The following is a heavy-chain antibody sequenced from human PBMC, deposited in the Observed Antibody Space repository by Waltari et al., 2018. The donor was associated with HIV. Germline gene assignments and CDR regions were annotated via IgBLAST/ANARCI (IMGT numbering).Heavy chain of an antibody. J-gene: IGHJ4*02. D-gene: IGHD2-15*01. Sequence: EVQLVESGGGLVKPGGSLRLSCAASGFTFSNAWMRWVRQAPGKGLEWVGRIKSKTDGGTTDYAAPVKGRFTISRDDSKNTLYLQMNSLKTEDTAVYYCTTAVVSGGSCHDYWGQGTLVTVSS. V-gene: IGHV3-15*01. CDR3: TTAVVSGGSCHDY. CDR2: IKSKTDGGTT. CDR1: GFTFSNAW.